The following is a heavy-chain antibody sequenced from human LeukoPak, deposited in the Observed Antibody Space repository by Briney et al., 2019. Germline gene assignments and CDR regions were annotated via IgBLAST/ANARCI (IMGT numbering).Heavy chain of an antibody. CDR2: INHSGST. D-gene: IGHD1-26*01. Sequence: PGGSLRLSCAASGFTFSSYSMNWVRQPPGKGLEWIGGINHSGSTNYNPSLKSRVTISVDTSKNQFSLNLSSVIAADTAVYYCTYSGSNYPDYWGQGTLVTVSS. CDR3: TYSGSNYPDY. CDR1: GFTFSSYS. V-gene: IGHV4-34*08. J-gene: IGHJ4*02.